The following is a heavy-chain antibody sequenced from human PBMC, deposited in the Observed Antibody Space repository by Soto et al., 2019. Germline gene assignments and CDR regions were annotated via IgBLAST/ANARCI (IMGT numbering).Heavy chain of an antibody. CDR2: ISYDGSNK. Sequence: QVQLVESGGGVVQPGRSLRLSCAASGFTFSSYAMHWVRQAPGKGLEWVAVISYDGSNKYYADSVKGRFTISRDNSKNTLYLQMNSLRAEDTAVYYCARAEHYYDSSGYSLDYWGQGTLVTVSS. CDR1: GFTFSSYA. CDR3: ARAEHYYDSSGYSLDY. D-gene: IGHD3-22*01. V-gene: IGHV3-30-3*01. J-gene: IGHJ4*02.